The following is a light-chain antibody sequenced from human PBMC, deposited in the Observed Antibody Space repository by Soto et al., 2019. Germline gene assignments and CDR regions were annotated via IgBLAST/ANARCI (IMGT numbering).Light chain of an antibody. Sequence: EIMMTQSPATLSVSPGERATLSCRASQSVGRNLAWYQQKPGQGPRLLIYGASTRATGIPARFSGSGSGTDFTLTISNLQSEDFSVYYCQQYNDWPPYTFGQGDQAGDKT. CDR1: QSVGRN. CDR2: GAS. CDR3: QQYNDWPPYT. J-gene: IGKJ2*01. V-gene: IGKV3-15*01.